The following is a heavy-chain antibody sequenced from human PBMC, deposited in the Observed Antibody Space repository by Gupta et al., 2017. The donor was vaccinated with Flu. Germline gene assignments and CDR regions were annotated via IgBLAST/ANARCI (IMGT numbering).Heavy chain of an antibody. CDR2: IKPTGDSL. J-gene: IGHJ6*02. CDR1: ENTFNRYH. D-gene: IGHD4/OR15-4a*01. V-gene: IGHV1-46*02. CDR3: ARTHKLTIPLDALGV. Sequence: QVQLEQSGSEVKNLGDSVTISCKASENTFNRYHVHWVRLAPGQGLEWIGMIKPTGDSLVSAEKFKGRVSMTRDTSTSTVFMDLSSLSTDDTATYYCARTHKLTIPLDALGVWGQGTTVTVSS.